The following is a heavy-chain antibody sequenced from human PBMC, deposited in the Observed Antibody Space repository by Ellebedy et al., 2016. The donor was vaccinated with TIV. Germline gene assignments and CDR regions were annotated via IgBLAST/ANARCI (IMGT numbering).Heavy chain of an antibody. Sequence: MPSETLSLTCTVSDDSISSYFWSWIRQPPGKGLEWIGYIYDSGSSTYNPSLKSRATISLDTSKNQFSLKLTSVTAADTAVYFCARDGEYCSGGSCYPNWGQGTLVTVSS. CDR3: ARDGEYCSGGSCYPN. CDR2: IYDSGSS. CDR1: DDSISSYF. J-gene: IGHJ4*02. V-gene: IGHV4-59*01. D-gene: IGHD2-15*01.